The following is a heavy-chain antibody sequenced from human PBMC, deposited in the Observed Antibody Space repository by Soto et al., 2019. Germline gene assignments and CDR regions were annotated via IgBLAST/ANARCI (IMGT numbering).Heavy chain of an antibody. CDR2: VNAISGDT. CDR3: AREEGFRITMERRRWFDP. CDR1: GYTFTGYY. J-gene: IGHJ5*02. Sequence: GASVKVSCKASGYTFTGYYLHWVRQAPGQGLEWMGWVNAISGDTNYAQKFQDRVIMTRDRSITTVHMELSRLRSDDTAVYYCAREEGFRITMERRRWFDPWGQGTLVTVSS. D-gene: IGHD1-1*01. V-gene: IGHV1-2*02.